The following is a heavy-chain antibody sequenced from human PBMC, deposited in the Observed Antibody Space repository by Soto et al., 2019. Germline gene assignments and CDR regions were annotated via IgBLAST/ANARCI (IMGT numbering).Heavy chain of an antibody. CDR1: GGALSHYY. CDR2: INDSGST. V-gene: IGHV4-59*06. J-gene: IGHJ5*02. Sequence: SETLSLTCFVSGGALSHYYWSWIRQRPGKGLEWIGYINDSGSTYYAPSLKGRVIISVDTSKNQFSLKLSSVTAADTAAYYCAKTTWGSFYGDAAGCQFTSWLDPWGKGTRVTVSS. CDR3: AKTTWGSFYGDAAGCQFTSWLDP. D-gene: IGHD2-21*01.